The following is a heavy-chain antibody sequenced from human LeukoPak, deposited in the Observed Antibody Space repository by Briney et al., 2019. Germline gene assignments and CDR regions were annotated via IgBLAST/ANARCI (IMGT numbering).Heavy chain of an antibody. D-gene: IGHD2/OR15-2a*01. V-gene: IGHV1-8*01. CDR2: IKPNSGNT. J-gene: IGHJ3*02. CDR1: GYTFTSYD. Sequence: GASVKVSCKASGYTFTSYDINWVRQATGQGLEWMGWIKPNSGNTGYAQKFQGRVTMTRNTSISTAYMELSSLKSEDTAVYYCARRHSISSYTFDIWGQGTMVTVSS. CDR3: ARRHSISSYTFDI.